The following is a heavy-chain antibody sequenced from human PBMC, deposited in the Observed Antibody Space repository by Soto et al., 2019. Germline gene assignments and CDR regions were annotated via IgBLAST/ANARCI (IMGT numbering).Heavy chain of an antibody. CDR2: ISYDGSNK. D-gene: IGHD6-25*01. CDR3: AKALRGGAFDI. Sequence: PGGSLRLSCAASGFTFSSYGMHWVRQAPGKGLEWVAVISYDGSNKYYADSVKGRFTISRDNSKNTLYLQMNSLRAEDTAVYYCAKALRGGAFDIWGQGTMVTVS. J-gene: IGHJ3*02. V-gene: IGHV3-30*18. CDR1: GFTFSSYG.